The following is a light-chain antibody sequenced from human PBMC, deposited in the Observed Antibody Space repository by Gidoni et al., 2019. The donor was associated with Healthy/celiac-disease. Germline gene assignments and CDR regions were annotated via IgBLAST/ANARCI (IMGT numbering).Light chain of an antibody. J-gene: IGLJ3*02. CDR3: CSYAGSSTFAV. Sequence: QSALTQPASVSGSPGQSITISCTGTSSDVGSYNLVSWYQQHPGKAPKLMIYEVSKRPSGVSNRFSGSKSGNTAPLTISGLQAEDEADYYCCSYAGSSTFAVFGGGTKLTVL. V-gene: IGLV2-23*02. CDR1: SSDVGSYNL. CDR2: EVS.